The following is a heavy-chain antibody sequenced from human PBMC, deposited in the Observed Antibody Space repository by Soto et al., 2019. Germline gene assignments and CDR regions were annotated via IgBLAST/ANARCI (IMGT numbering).Heavy chain of an antibody. CDR3: STRSWGYYAKGDY. Sequence: GGSLRLSCAASGFTFSNAWMNWVRQAPGKGLEWVGRIKSKTDGGTTDYAAPVKGRFTISRDDSKNTLYLQMNSLKTEDTAVYYCSTRSWGYYAKGDYWGQGTLVTVSS. CDR2: IKSKTDGGTT. CDR1: GFTFSNAW. J-gene: IGHJ4*02. V-gene: IGHV3-15*07. D-gene: IGHD3-22*01.